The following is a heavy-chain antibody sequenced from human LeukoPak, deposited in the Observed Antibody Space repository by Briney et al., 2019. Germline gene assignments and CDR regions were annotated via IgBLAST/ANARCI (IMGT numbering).Heavy chain of an antibody. CDR1: GFTFNLYA. CDR2: FYETLKT. V-gene: IGHV3-23*01. Sequence: GGSLRLSCAASGFTFNLYAMTWVRQAPGKGREWVSTFYETLKTDYADSVKGRFTISRDTSNNMLYLQMNSLRTEDTAIYYCAKRGAGSGGLHYWGQGTLVTVSS. J-gene: IGHJ4*02. D-gene: IGHD6-19*01. CDR3: AKRGAGSGGLHY.